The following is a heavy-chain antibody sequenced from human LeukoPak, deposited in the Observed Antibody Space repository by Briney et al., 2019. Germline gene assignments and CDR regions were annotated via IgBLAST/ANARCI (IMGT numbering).Heavy chain of an antibody. D-gene: IGHD2-15*01. J-gene: IGHJ4*02. CDR3: AREAVVVAATLPFDY. V-gene: IGHV1-18*01. CDR2: ISAYNGNT. Sequence: ASVKVSCKASGYTITSYGISWERQAPGQGLEWMGWISAYNGNTNYAQKLQGRVTMTTDTSTSTAYMELRSLRSDDTAVYYCAREAVVVAATLPFDYWGQGTLVTVSS. CDR1: GYTITSYG.